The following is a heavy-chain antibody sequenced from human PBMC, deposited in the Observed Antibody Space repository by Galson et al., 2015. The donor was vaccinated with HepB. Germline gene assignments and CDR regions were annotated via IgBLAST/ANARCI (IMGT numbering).Heavy chain of an antibody. CDR3: TRWGAWGNAFDF. D-gene: IGHD3-16*01. CDR1: GYIFISYA. V-gene: IGHV7-4-1*02. Sequence: SVKVSCQASGYIFISYALNWVRQAPGKGLEWMAWIKTVTGHPTYAQDFTGRFIFYLGSSVSTAYLQINTLQAEDTAVYFGTRWGAWGNAFDFWGQGTMVTVSS. CDR2: IKTVTGHP. J-gene: IGHJ3*01.